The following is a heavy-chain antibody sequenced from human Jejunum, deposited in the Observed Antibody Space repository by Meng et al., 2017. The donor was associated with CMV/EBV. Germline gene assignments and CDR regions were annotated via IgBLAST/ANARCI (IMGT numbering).Heavy chain of an antibody. CDR1: GFTFSDYW. D-gene: IGHD1-26*01. J-gene: IGHJ4*02. CDR3: ANVRLGY. CDR2: INGDGSRT. Sequence: RLSWEASGFTFSDYWIHWVRQPPGKGLVRVSSINGDGSRTSYADSVKGRFSISRDNAKNTVYVQMNSLRAEDTAVYYCANVRLGYWGQGTLVTVSS. V-gene: IGHV3-74*01.